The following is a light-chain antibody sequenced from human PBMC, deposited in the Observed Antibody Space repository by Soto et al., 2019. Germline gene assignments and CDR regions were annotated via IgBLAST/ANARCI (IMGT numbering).Light chain of an antibody. J-gene: IGKJ5*01. V-gene: IGKV3-20*01. Sequence: EIVLTQSPATLSLSPGERATLSCRASQSVSSYLAWYQQKPGQAPRLLIYDASSRATGIPDRFSGGGSGTDFTLTISRLEPGDFAVYFCQQYGGFPITFGQGTRLEIK. CDR2: DAS. CDR3: QQYGGFPIT. CDR1: QSVSSY.